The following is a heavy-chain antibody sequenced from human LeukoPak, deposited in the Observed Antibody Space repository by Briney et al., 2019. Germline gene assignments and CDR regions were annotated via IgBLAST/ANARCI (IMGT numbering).Heavy chain of an antibody. CDR1: GGSISSGGYY. V-gene: IGHV4-61*08. J-gene: IGHJ4*02. Sequence: PSETLSLTCTVSGGSISSGGYYWSWIRQHPGKGLEWIGYIYYSGSTNYNPSLKSRVTISVDTSKNQFSLKLSSVTAADTAVYYCARHNGDDILTGPFSWDYWGQGTLVTVSS. CDR2: IYYSGST. CDR3: ARHNGDDILTGPFSWDY. D-gene: IGHD3-9*01.